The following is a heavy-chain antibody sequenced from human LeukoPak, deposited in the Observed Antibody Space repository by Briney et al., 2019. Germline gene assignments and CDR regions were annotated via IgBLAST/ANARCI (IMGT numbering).Heavy chain of an antibody. CDR1: GFTFSSYA. V-gene: IGHV3-30*04. CDR3: ARATDSYGPFDY. D-gene: IGHD5-18*01. J-gene: IGHJ4*02. CDR2: ISYDGSNK. Sequence: GGSLRLSCAASGFTFSSYAMHWVRQAPGKGLEWVAVISYDGSNKYYADSVKGRFTISRDNSKNTLYLQMNSLRAEDTAVYYCARATDSYGPFDYWGQGTLVTVSS.